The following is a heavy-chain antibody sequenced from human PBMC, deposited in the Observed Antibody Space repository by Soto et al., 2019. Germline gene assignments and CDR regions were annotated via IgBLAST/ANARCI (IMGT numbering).Heavy chain of an antibody. CDR3: AREQQLVRWFDP. V-gene: IGHV3-48*03. D-gene: IGHD6-13*01. J-gene: IGHJ5*02. CDR2: ISSSVSTI. CDR1: GFTFSSYE. Sequence: PGGSLRLSCAASGFTFSSYEMNWVRQAPGKGLEWVSYISSSVSTIYYADSVKGRFTISRDNAKNSLYLQMNSLRAEDTAVYYCAREQQLVRWFDPWGQGTLVTVSS.